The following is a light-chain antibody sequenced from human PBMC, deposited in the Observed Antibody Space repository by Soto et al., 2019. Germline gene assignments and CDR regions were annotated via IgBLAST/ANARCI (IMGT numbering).Light chain of an antibody. Sequence: DIVMTQSPDSLAVSLGERATINCKSSQSVLYSSNNKNYLAWYQQKPGQPPKLLIYWASTRESGVPDRFSGSGSGTDFTLTISSLQAEDVAVYYCQQLWTFGQGTKVDI. CDR1: QSVLYSSNNKNY. CDR3: QQLWT. V-gene: IGKV4-1*01. J-gene: IGKJ1*01. CDR2: WAS.